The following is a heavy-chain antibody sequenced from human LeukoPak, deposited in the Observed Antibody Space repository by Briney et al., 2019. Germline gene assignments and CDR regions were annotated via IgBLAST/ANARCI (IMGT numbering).Heavy chain of an antibody. CDR3: ARGYSSSWYYYYYYMDV. CDR2: ISAYNGNT. CDR1: GGTFSNYA. V-gene: IGHV1-18*01. Sequence: ASVNVSCKASGGTFSNYAISWVRQAPGQGLEWMGWISAYNGNTNYAQRLQGRVAMTTDTSTSTAYMELRSLRSDDTAVYYCARGYSSSWYYYYYYMDVWGKGTTVTVSS. J-gene: IGHJ6*03. D-gene: IGHD6-13*01.